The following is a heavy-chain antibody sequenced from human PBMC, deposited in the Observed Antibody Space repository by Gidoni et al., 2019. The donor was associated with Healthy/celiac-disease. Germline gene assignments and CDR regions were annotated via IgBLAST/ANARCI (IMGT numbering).Heavy chain of an antibody. V-gene: IGHV4-34*01. D-gene: IGHD6-19*01. CDR3: ARGIAVAGGNPLDGTDYYY. CDR1: GGSFSGYY. Sequence: QVQLQQWGAGLLKPSETLSLTGAVYGGSFSGYYWRWIRQPPGKGPGWVGESIHSGSTNYNPSLKGRVTISGDTSKNQFSLKLSSVTAADTAVYYCARGIAVAGGNPLDGTDYYYWGQGTLVTVSS. J-gene: IGHJ4*02. CDR2: SIHSGST.